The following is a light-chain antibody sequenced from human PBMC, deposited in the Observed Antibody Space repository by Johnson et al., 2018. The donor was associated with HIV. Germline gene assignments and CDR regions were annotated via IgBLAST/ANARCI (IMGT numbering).Light chain of an antibody. CDR1: SSNIGRHY. CDR3: GTWDSRLGNYV. V-gene: IGLV1-51*01. Sequence: QSVLTQPPSVSAAPGQTVTISCSGSSSNIGRHYVSWYQQLPGTAPKLLIYDNDSRPSGIPARFSGSKSSTSATLTITGLQHGDEADYYCGTWDSRLGNYVFGTGTKITVL. CDR2: DND. J-gene: IGLJ1*01.